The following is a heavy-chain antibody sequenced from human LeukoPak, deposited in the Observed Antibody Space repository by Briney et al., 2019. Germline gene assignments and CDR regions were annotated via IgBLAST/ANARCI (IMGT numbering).Heavy chain of an antibody. CDR3: ARICVRLALGRGYQLLPDGGDY. CDR1: GGSFSGYY. V-gene: IGHV4-34*01. J-gene: IGHJ4*02. Sequence: PSETLSLTCAVCGGSFSGYYWSWIRQPPGKGLEWIGEINHSGSTNYNPSLESRATISVDTSKNQFSLKLSSVTAADTAVYYCARICVRLALGRGYQLLPDGGDYWGQGTLVTVSS. CDR2: INHSGST. D-gene: IGHD2-2*01.